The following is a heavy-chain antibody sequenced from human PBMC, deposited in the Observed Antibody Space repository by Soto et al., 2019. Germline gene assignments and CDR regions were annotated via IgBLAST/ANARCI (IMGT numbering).Heavy chain of an antibody. D-gene: IGHD2-15*01. CDR3: ARDLVDCSGGSCYAVGFDS. CDR1: GGSISSGGYY. CDR2: IYYSGST. J-gene: IGHJ4*02. Sequence: QVQLQESGPGLVKPSQTLSLTCTVSGGSISSGGYYWIWISQHPGKGLEWIGYIYYSGSTYYNPYLKSRVTISVDKAKIQFSLKLSSVTAADTAVYYCARDLVDCSGGSCYAVGFDSWGQGTLVTVSS. V-gene: IGHV4-31*03.